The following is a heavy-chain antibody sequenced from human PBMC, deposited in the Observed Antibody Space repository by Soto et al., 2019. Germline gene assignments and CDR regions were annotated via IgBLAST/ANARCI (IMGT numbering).Heavy chain of an antibody. CDR3: ARRSGGYSTYYYYYGMDV. D-gene: IGHD4-4*01. V-gene: IGHV5-51*01. CDR2: IYPGDSDT. Sequence: GESLKSSCKGSGYSFTSYWIGWVRQMPGKGLEWMGIIYPGDSDTRYSPSFQGQVTISADKSISTAYLQWSSLKASDTAMYYCARRSGGYSTYYYYYGMDVWGQGTTVTVSS. CDR1: GYSFTSYW. J-gene: IGHJ6*02.